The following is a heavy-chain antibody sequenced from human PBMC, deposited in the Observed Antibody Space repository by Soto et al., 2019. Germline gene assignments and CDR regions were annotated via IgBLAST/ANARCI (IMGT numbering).Heavy chain of an antibody. V-gene: IGHV4-31*03. CDR3: ARHYYDSSGPSPDYFDY. CDR1: GGSISSGGYY. CDR2: IYYSGST. J-gene: IGHJ4*02. Sequence: SETLSLTCTASGGSISSGGYYWSWIRQHPGKGLEWIGYIYYSGSTYYNPSLKSRVTISVDTSKNQFSLKLSSVTAADTAVYYCARHYYDSSGPSPDYFDYWGQGTLVTVSS. D-gene: IGHD3-22*01.